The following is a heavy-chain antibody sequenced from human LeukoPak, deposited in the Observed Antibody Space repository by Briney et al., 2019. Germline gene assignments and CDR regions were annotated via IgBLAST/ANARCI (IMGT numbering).Heavy chain of an antibody. Sequence: GASVKVSCKVSGYTLTELSMHWGRQAPGKGLEWMGGFDPEDGETIYAQKFQGRVTMTEDTSTDTAYMELSSLRSEDTAVYYCATPTRSHYYDILTGYSYFQHWGQGTLVTVSS. CDR3: ATPTRSHYYDILTGYSYFQH. J-gene: IGHJ1*01. CDR1: GYTLTELS. CDR2: FDPEDGET. D-gene: IGHD3-9*01. V-gene: IGHV1-24*01.